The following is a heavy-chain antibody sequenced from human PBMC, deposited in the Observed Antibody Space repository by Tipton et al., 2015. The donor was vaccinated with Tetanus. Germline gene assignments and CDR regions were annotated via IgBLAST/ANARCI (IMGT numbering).Heavy chain of an antibody. CDR2: IYYSGST. V-gene: IGHV4-31*03. D-gene: IGHD6-19*01. CDR3: ARGASSGWYGGAGSFDY. Sequence: TLSLTCTVSGGSISSGGYYWSWIRQHPGRGLEWIGYIYYSGSTYYNPSLKSRVTISVDTSKNQFSLKLSSVTAADTAVYYCARGASSGWYGGAGSFDYRGQGTLVTVSS. CDR1: GGSISSGGYY. J-gene: IGHJ4*02.